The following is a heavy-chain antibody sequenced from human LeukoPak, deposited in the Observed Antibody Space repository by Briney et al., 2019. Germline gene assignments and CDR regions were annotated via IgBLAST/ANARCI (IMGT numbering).Heavy chain of an antibody. CDR2: IWYDGSND. D-gene: IGHD2-15*01. CDR1: GFTFSNYA. Sequence: GGSLRLSCVASGFTFSNYAMHWVRQAPGKGLEWVAVIWYDGSNDYYANSVKGRFAISRDNSKNTVYLQINSLRAEDTAVFYCAREADCSGGTCYRGAFDIWGQGPMITVSS. J-gene: IGHJ3*02. V-gene: IGHV3-33*01. CDR3: AREADCSGGTCYRGAFDI.